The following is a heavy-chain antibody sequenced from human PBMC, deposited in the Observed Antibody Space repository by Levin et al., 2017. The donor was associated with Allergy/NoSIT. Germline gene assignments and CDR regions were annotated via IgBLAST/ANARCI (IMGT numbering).Heavy chain of an antibody. D-gene: IGHD3-16*01. V-gene: IGHV3-48*01. CDR3: AREVPMITFGGVTQHREFGY. CDR1: GFTFSSYS. CDR2: ISSSSSTI. J-gene: IGHJ4*02. Sequence: PGGSLRLSCAASGFTFSSYSMNWVRQAPGKGLEWVSYISSSSSTIYYADSVKGRFTISRDNAKNSLYLQMNSLRAEDTAVYYCAREVPMITFGGVTQHREFGYWGQGTLVTVSS.